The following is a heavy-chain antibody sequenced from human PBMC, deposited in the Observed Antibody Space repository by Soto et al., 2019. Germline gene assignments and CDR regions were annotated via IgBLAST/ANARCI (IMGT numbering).Heavy chain of an antibody. D-gene: IGHD4-17*01. V-gene: IGHV2-70*01. CDR3: ARIPRPGYGGNSGSFDY. Sequence: SGPTLVNPTQTLTLTCTFSGFSLSTSGMCVSWIRQPPGKALEWLALIDWDDDKYYSTSLKTRLTIPKDTSKNQVVLTMTNMDPVDTATYYCARIPRPGYGGNSGSFDYWGQGTLVTVSS. CDR1: GFSLSTSGMC. J-gene: IGHJ4*02. CDR2: IDWDDDK.